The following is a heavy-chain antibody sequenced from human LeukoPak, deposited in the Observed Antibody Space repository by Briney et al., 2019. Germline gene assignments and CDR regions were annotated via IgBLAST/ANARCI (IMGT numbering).Heavy chain of an antibody. CDR2: ISSSSYI. V-gene: IGHV3-21*01. D-gene: IGHD3-22*01. CDR3: ARSRAHSSGYYYSFDY. CDR1: GFTFSSYS. J-gene: IGHJ4*02. Sequence: SGGSLRLSCAASGFTFSSYSMNWVRQAPGKGLEWVSSISSSSYIYYADSVKGRFTISRDNAKNSLYLQMNSLRAEDTAVYYCARSRAHSSGYYYSFDYWGQGTLVTVSS.